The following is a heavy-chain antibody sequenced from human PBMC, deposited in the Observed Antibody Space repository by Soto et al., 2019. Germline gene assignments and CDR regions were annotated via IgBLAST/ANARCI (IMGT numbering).Heavy chain of an antibody. Sequence: QVQLQESGPGLVKPSGTLSLTCAVSGGSISSYNWWSWVRQPPGKGLQWIGEIFHSGSANYNPSLKRRVTISVAKSKNQFSLKLTSVTAADTAVYYCARHGGHYFDSWGQGTLVAVSS. CDR3: ARHGGHYFDS. CDR1: GGSISSYNW. D-gene: IGHD2-15*01. J-gene: IGHJ4*02. CDR2: IFHSGSA. V-gene: IGHV4-4*02.